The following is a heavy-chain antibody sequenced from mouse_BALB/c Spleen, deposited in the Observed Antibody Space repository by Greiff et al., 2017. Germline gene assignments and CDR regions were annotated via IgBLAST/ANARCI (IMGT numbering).Heavy chain of an antibody. Sequence: EVQRVESGGGLVKPGGSLKLSCAASGFTFSSYTMSWVRQTPEKRLEWVATISSGGSYTYYPDSVKGRFTISRDNAKNTLYLQMSSLKSEDTAMYYCTRDGGYDYDVGYAMDYWGQGTSVTVSS. D-gene: IGHD2-4*01. J-gene: IGHJ4*01. CDR2: ISSGGSYT. CDR3: TRDGGYDYDVGYAMDY. CDR1: GFTFSSYT. V-gene: IGHV5-6-4*01.